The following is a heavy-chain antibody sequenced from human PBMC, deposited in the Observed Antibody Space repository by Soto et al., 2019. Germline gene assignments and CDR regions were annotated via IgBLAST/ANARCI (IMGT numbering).Heavy chain of an antibody. J-gene: IGHJ4*02. CDR3: AKARGGYCSGGSCYGSLYIDY. V-gene: IGHV3-23*01. D-gene: IGHD2-15*01. Sequence: GGSLRLSCAASGFTFSSYAMSWVRQAPGKGLEWVSAISGSGGSTYYADSVKGRFTISRDNSKNTLYLQMNSLRAEDTAVYYCAKARGGYCSGGSCYGSLYIDYWGQGTLVTVSS. CDR2: ISGSGGST. CDR1: GFTFSSYA.